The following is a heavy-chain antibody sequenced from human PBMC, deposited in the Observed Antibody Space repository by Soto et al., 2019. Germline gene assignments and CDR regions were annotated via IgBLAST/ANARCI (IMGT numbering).Heavy chain of an antibody. D-gene: IGHD3-22*01. V-gene: IGHV3-74*01. CDR2: ISNDGSST. CDR1: GFTCSSYW. CDR3: ARDTYYYDSSDHFSADAFDI. Sequence: GGSLRLSCAASGFTCSSYWIHWVRQAPGKGLVWVSRISNDGSSTNYADSVKGRFTISRDNAKNTVYLQMNSLRAEDTAVYYCARDTYYYDSSDHFSADAFDIWGQGTMVTVSS. J-gene: IGHJ3*02.